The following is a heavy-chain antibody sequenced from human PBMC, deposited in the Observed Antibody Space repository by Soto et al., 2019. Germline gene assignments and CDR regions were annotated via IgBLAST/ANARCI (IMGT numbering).Heavy chain of an antibody. CDR3: ARVSRGRSGSYYVWWFDP. Sequence: PSETLSLTCAVYGGSFSCYYWSWIRQPPGKGLEWIGEINHSGSTNYNPSLKSRVTISVDTSKNQFSLKLSSVTAADTAVYYCARVSRGRSGSYYVWWFDPWGQGTLVTVSS. V-gene: IGHV4-34*01. CDR2: INHSGST. J-gene: IGHJ5*02. D-gene: IGHD3-10*01. CDR1: GGSFSCYY.